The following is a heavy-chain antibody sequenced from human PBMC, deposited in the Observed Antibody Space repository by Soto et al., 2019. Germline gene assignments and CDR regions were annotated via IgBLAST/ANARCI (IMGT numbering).Heavy chain of an antibody. D-gene: IGHD3-16*02. CDR2: IFSSEHF. CDR3: ARAGGGYRFAH. J-gene: IGHJ4*02. CDR1: ASFGTYY. V-gene: IGHV4-59*08. Sequence: QVQLQESGPGLVQPSETLSLTCVGASFGTYYWSWIRQPPGKGLEWLGYIFSSEHFKYNPSPKSLXTXAXXASKNHGSRGLTSGTAADTAVYYCARAGGGYRFAHWGQGALVTVSS.